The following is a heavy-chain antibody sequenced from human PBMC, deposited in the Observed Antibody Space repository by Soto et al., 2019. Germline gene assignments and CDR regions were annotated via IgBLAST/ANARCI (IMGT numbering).Heavy chain of an antibody. CDR2: SHQSGDT. D-gene: IGHD6-13*01. CDR3: ANKGRSTFY. V-gene: IGHV4-4*02. Sequence: QVQLQESGPGLVKPSGTLSLTCAVSGVSISSHDWWPWVRQPPGKGLEWIGESHQSGDTNYNSALESRVTISVDKSKNQFALKLSYVTVADTAVYYCANKGRSTFYWGQGTLVTVSS. J-gene: IGHJ4*02. CDR1: GVSISSHDW.